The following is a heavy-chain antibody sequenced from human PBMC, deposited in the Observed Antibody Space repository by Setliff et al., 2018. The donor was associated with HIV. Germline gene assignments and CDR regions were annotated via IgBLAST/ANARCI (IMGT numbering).Heavy chain of an antibody. Sequence: GGSLRLSCVTSGFNFDDYGMSWVRQAPGKGLEWVSGINWNGGSTGYADSVKGRFTISRDNSKNTLYLLMNSLRAEDTAVYYCAKDSAEYCSSPSCPIPNWFDPWGQGTLVTVSS. CDR2: INWNGGST. CDR3: AKDSAEYCSSPSCPIPNWFDP. D-gene: IGHD2-2*01. J-gene: IGHJ5*02. V-gene: IGHV3-20*04. CDR1: GFNFDDYG.